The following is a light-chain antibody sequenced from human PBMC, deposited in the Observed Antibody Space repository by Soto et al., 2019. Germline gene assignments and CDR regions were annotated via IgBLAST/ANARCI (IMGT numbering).Light chain of an antibody. V-gene: IGLV2-14*01. Sequence: QSVLTQPASVSGAPGQSITISCTATNSDVNYVSWHQQHPGKAPKLMIYGVINRSSGVSTRFSGSKSGNTASLTISGLQAEDEADYYCSSYISSNTFVFGTGTKVTVL. CDR3: SSYISSNTFV. CDR2: GVI. CDR1: NSDVNY. J-gene: IGLJ1*01.